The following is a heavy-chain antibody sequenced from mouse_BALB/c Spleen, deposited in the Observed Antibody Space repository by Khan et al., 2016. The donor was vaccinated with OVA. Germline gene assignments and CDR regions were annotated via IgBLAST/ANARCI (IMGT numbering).Heavy chain of an antibody. CDR3: ATSYFYGYYFDY. J-gene: IGHJ2*01. Sequence: EVHLVESGGDLVQPGGSRKLSCAASGFTFSSYGMHWVRQAPEKGLEWVAYISGDSNTIYYADTVKGRFPISRDTPRNTLFLQMTSLMSEDTAMYYCATSYFYGYYFDYWGPGTTLTVSS. V-gene: IGHV5-17*02. D-gene: IGHD1-1*01. CDR1: GFTFSSYG. CDR2: ISGDSNTI.